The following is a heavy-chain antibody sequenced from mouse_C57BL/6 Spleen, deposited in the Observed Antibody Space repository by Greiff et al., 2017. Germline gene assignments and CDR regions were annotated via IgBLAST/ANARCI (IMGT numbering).Heavy chain of an antibody. CDR2: IDPSDSYT. CDR1: GYTFTSYW. CDR3: ARWEGIYSNYFDD. D-gene: IGHD2-5*01. Sequence: VQLQQPGAELVMPGASVQLSCKASGYTFTSYWMHWVKQRPGQGLEWIGEIDPSDSYTNYNQKFKGKSTLTVDKSSSTAYMQLSSLTSEDSAVYYCARWEGIYSNYFDDWGKGTTLTVSS. J-gene: IGHJ2*01. V-gene: IGHV1-69*01.